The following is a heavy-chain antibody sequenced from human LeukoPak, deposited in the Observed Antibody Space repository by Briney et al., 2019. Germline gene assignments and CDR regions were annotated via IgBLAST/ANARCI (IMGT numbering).Heavy chain of an antibody. V-gene: IGHV4-34*01. Sequence: SETLSLTCAVYGGSFSGYYWSWIRQPPGKGLEWIGEINHSGSTNYNPSLKSRVTISVDTSKNQFSLKLSSVAAADTAVYYCARTYYYYYYMDVWGKGTTVTVSS. CDR2: INHSGST. CDR3: ARTYYYYYYMDV. CDR1: GGSFSGYY. J-gene: IGHJ6*03.